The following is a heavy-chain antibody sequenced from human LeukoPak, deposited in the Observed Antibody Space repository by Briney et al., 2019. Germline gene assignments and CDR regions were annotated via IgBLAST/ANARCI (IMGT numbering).Heavy chain of an antibody. CDR1: GFSFSSYW. D-gene: IGHD2-21*02. Sequence: GGSLRLSCAASGFSFSSYWMSWVRQAPGKGLEWVANIKQDGSEKYYVDSVKGRFTISRDNAKYSLYLQMDSLRAEDTAVYYCARGPAYCGGDCYSEIWGQGTLVTVSS. V-gene: IGHV3-7*04. CDR3: ARGPAYCGGDCYSEI. CDR2: IKQDGSEK. J-gene: IGHJ4*02.